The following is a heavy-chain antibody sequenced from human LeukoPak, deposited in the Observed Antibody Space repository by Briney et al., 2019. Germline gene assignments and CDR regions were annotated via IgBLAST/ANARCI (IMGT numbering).Heavy chain of an antibody. V-gene: IGHV4-61*02. CDR1: GDSISSGNYY. CDR2: LYSTGST. D-gene: IGHD3-22*01. CDR3: ARVPTGGYYNC. J-gene: IGHJ4*02. Sequence: PSQTLSLTCIVSGDSISSGNYYWTWIRQPAGKGLEWIGRLYSTGSTNYNPSLKSRVTISVDTSKNQFSLRLSSVTAADTAVYYCARVPTGGYYNCWGQGTLVTVS.